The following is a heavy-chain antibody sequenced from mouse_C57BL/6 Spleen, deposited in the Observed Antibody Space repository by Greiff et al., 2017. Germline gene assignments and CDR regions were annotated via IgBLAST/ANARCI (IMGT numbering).Heavy chain of an antibody. Sequence: QVQLQQPGAELVKPGASVKLSCKASGYTFTSYWMHWVKQRPGQGLEWIGMIHPNSGSTNYNEKFKRKATLTVDKSSSTAYMQLSSLTSEDSAVYYCARRGYYLDYWGQGTTLTVSS. J-gene: IGHJ2*01. CDR2: IHPNSGST. CDR1: GYTFTSYW. V-gene: IGHV1-64*01. CDR3: ARRGYYLDY.